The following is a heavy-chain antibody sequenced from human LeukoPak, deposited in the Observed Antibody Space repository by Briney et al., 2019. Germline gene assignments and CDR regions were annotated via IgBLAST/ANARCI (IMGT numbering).Heavy chain of an antibody. CDR2: VSPDSGDT. V-gene: IGHV1-8*01. CDR1: GYTFTNND. J-gene: IGHJ4*02. Sequence: SVKVSCKASGYTFTNNDINWVRQATGQGIEWMGWVSPDSGDTGYAPNFRGRVTMTTDTSINTAYMELTSLASEDTAIYYCTRGRAAGDWGQGTLVTVSS. D-gene: IGHD6-19*01. CDR3: TRGRAAGD.